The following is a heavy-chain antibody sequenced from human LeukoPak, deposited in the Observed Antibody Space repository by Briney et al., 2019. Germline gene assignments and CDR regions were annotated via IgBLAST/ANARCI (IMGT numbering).Heavy chain of an antibody. CDR3: ARFGSGWHYFGY. CDR2: INHSGST. D-gene: IGHD6-19*01. CDR1: GGSFSGYY. V-gene: IGHV4-34*01. Sequence: SETLSLTCAVYGGSFSGYYWSWIRQPPGKGLEWIGEINHSGSTNYNPSLKSRVTISVDTSKNQFSLKLSSVTAADTAVYYCARFGSGWHYFGYWGQGTLVTVSS. J-gene: IGHJ4*02.